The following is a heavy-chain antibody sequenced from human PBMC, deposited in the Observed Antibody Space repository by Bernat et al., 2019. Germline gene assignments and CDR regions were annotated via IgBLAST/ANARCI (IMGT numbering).Heavy chain of an antibody. J-gene: IGHJ4*02. CDR2: ISSSSSYI. V-gene: IGHV3-21*01. D-gene: IGHD2-15*01. CDR1: GFTFSSYS. Sequence: EVQLVESGGGLVKPGGSLRLSCAASGFTFSSYSMNWVRQAPGKGLEWVSSISSSSSYIYYADSVKGRFTISRDNAKNSLYLQMNSLRAEDTAVYYCARDYTYCSGGSCYERPLDYWGQGTLVTVSS. CDR3: ARDYTYCSGGSCYERPLDY.